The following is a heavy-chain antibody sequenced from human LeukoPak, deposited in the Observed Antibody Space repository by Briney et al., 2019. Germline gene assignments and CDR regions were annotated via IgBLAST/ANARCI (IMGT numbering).Heavy chain of an antibody. Sequence: GGSLRLSCAASGFTFSSYTMNWVRQPPGKGLEQVSSISSSSIYIYYADPLKGRLTISRDNAKNSIYLQMNSLRAEDTAVYHCARRYCSGGSCYDWFDFWAQGTLVIVSS. D-gene: IGHD2-15*01. CDR3: ARRYCSGGSCYDWFDF. J-gene: IGHJ5*01. CDR2: ISSSSIYI. CDR1: GFTFSSYT. V-gene: IGHV3-21*01.